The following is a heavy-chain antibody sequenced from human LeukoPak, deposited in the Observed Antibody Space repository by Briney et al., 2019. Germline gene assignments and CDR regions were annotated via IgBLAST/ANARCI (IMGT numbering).Heavy chain of an antibody. CDR2: IYYTGST. CDR1: GGSINFYY. J-gene: IGHJ6*02. D-gene: IGHD2/OR15-2a*01. V-gene: IGHV4-59*01. Sequence: PSETLSLTCTVSGGSINFYYWSWIRQPPGKGLEWIGYIYYTGSTDSNPSLKSRVTISVDTSKNQFSLKVTSVTAADTAVYYCARYGYSDYFYFALDVWGQGTTVTVSS. CDR3: ARYGYSDYFYFALDV.